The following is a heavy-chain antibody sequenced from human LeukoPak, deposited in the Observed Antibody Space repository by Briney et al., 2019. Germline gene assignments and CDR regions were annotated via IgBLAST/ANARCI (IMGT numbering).Heavy chain of an antibody. J-gene: IGHJ4*02. CDR1: GGSFSGYY. D-gene: IGHD3-22*01. CDR2: INHSGST. CDR3: ARGPSYTYYYDRSGYYLNY. Sequence: PSETLSLTCAVYGGSFSGYYWSWISQPPGKGLEWIGEINHSGSTNYNPSLKSRVTISVDTSKNQFSLKLSSVTAADTAVYYCARGPSYTYYYDRSGYYLNYWGQGTLVTVSS. V-gene: IGHV4-34*01.